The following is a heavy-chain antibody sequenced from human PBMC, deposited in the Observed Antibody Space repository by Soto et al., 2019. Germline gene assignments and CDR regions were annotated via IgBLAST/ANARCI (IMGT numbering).Heavy chain of an antibody. CDR3: ARDVITIFGVVISDAFDI. V-gene: IGHV3-7*01. CDR2: IKQDGSEK. CDR1: GFTFSSYW. Sequence: HPGGSLRLSCAASGFTFSSYWMSWVRQAPGKGLEWVANIKQDGSEKYYVDSVKGRFTISRDNAKNSLYLQMNSLRAEDTAVYYCARDVITIFGVVISDAFDIWGQGTMVTVSS. J-gene: IGHJ3*02. D-gene: IGHD3-3*01.